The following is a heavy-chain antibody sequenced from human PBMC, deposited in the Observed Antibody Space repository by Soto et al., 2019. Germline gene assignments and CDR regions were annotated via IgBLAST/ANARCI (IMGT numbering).Heavy chain of an antibody. CDR3: AHRPTWGMNGLGP. V-gene: IGHV2-5*01. CDR1: GFSLNSGGGG. D-gene: IGHD3-16*01. J-gene: IGHJ6*02. CDR2: IYWNDDK. Sequence: QITLKESGPTQVKPTQTLTLTCTLSGFSLNSGGGGVVWIRQAPEKTLEWLALIYWNDDKRYSPSLRSRLTITKDTSRNHIVLTMTNVDPGDTGTYYCAHRPTWGMNGLGPWGQGTTVTVSS.